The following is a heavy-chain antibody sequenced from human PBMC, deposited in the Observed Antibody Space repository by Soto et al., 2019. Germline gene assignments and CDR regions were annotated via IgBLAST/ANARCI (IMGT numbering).Heavy chain of an antibody. CDR3: ARRVRKWGFDP. J-gene: IGHJ5*02. D-gene: IGHD2-21*01. V-gene: IGHV1-8*01. CDR1: GYTFTSYD. Sequence: QVQLVQSGAEGKKPGASVKVSCKASGYTFTSYDINWVRQATGQGLEWMGWMNPNSGNTGYAQKCQGRVTMTRNTFISTSYRYLSGLRSEVAAVYYCARRVRKWGFDPWGRGPLVTVAS. CDR2: MNPNSGNT.